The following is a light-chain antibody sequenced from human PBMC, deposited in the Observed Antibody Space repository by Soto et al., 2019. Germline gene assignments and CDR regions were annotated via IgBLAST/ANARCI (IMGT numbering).Light chain of an antibody. V-gene: IGKV3-11*01. CDR1: QSVSSY. CDR3: QPYNNWPLT. Sequence: EIVLTQSPATLSLSPGERATLSCRASQSVSSYLAWYQQKPGQAPRLLIYDASNRATGIPARFSGSGSGTDFTLTIRRLEPEDFAVYYCQPYNNWPLTFGGGTKV. CDR2: DAS. J-gene: IGKJ4*01.